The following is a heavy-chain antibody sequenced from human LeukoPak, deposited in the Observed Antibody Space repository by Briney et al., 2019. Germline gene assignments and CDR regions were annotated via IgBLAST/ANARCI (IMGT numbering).Heavy chain of an antibody. CDR2: ISTASSAI. CDR1: GFTFSSYT. V-gene: IGHV3-48*01. J-gene: IGHJ4*02. D-gene: IGHD5-18*01. Sequence: GGSLRLSCAASGFTFSSYTMNWVRQAPGKGLEWVSYISTASSAIDYADSVKGRFTISRDNAENSLYLQMNSLRAEDTAVYYCAREARGYSYGARYDIDYWGQGTLVTVSS. CDR3: AREARGYSYGARYDIDY.